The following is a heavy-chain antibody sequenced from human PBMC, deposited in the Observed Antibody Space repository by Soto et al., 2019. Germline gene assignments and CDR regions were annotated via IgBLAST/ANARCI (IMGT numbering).Heavy chain of an antibody. V-gene: IGHV4-39*07. Sequence: SETLSLTCTVSGGSVSSNSYSWGWIRQSPGKGLEWIGYIYYGGSASYNPSLKSRVTISVDTSKNQFSLKLTSVTAADSAVYYCAGLGAFYQSLDPWGQGTLVTVSS. CDR3: AGLGAFYQSLDP. D-gene: IGHD3-3*02. J-gene: IGHJ5*02. CDR2: IYYGGSA. CDR1: GGSVSSNSYS.